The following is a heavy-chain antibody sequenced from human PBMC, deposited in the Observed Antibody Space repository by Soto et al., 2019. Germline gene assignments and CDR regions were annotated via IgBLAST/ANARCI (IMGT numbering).Heavy chain of an antibody. CDR3: ARVTMVIRDSDHFGVDV. D-gene: IGHD4-17*01. CDR1: GFPISSPYS. CDR2: ISHTGTT. J-gene: IGHJ6*02. V-gene: IGHV4-38-2*02. Sequence: SETLSLTCLVSGFPISSPYSWGWIRQPPGKGLEWIGSISHTGTTSYSPSLTSRVSISVDTSKNQVSLKLTSVTASDTAVYFCARVTMVIRDSDHFGVDVWGHGTTVTV.